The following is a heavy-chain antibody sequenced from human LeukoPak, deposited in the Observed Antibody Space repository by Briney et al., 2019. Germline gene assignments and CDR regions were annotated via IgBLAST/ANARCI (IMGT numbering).Heavy chain of an antibody. Sequence: GGSLRLSRAASGFTFSSYAMSWVRQAPGKGLEWVSAISGSGGSTYYADSVKGRFTISRDNSKNTLYLQMNSLRAEDTAVYYCAKAYCSGGSCYYPPYYYGMDVWGQGTTVTVSS. CDR3: AKAYCSGGSCYYPPYYYGMDV. D-gene: IGHD2-15*01. V-gene: IGHV3-23*01. CDR2: ISGSGGST. J-gene: IGHJ6*02. CDR1: GFTFSSYA.